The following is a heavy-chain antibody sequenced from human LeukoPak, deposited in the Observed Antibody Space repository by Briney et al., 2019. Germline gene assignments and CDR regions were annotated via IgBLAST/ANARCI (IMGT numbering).Heavy chain of an antibody. CDR2: ISYDGSNK. V-gene: IGHV3-30*18. D-gene: IGHD1-14*01. CDR1: GFSFSSYG. J-gene: IGHJ4*02. Sequence: PGGSLRLSCVASGFSFSSYGMHWVRQAPGKGLEWVAVISYDGSNKYYADSVRGRFTISRDNSKNTLYLQMNSLRAEDTAVYYCAKDPGFIYWGQGTLVTVSS. CDR3: AKDPGFIY.